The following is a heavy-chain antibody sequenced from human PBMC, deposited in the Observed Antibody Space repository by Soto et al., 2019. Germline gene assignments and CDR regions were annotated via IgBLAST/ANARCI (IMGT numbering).Heavy chain of an antibody. CDR3: ARGRYGDY. CDR2: ISAHNGNT. J-gene: IGHJ4*02. Sequence: QVHLVQSGAEVKKPGASVKVSCKGSGYDFTTYGITWVRQAPGPGLEWMAWISAHNGNTDYAQKLQGRVTVTRDTSTSTAYMELRILRSDDTAMYYCARGRYGDYWGQGALVTVSS. V-gene: IGHV1-18*01. D-gene: IGHD1-1*01. CDR1: GYDFTTYG.